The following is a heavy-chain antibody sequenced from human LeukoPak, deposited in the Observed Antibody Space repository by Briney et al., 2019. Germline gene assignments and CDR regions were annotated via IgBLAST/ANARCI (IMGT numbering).Heavy chain of an antibody. D-gene: IGHD3-22*01. J-gene: IGHJ3*02. CDR2: INLNSGNT. CDR1: GYTFTGYY. CDR3: ARGYDNTLGAFDI. V-gene: IGHV1-8*02. Sequence: ASVKVSCKASGYTFTGYYMHWVRQAPGQGLEWMGRINLNSGNTGYAQKFQGRVTMTRNTSISTAYMELSSLRSEDTAVYYCARGYDNTLGAFDIWGQGTMVTVSS.